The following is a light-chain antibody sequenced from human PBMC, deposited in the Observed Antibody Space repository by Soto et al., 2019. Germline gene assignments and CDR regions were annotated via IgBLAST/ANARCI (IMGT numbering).Light chain of an antibody. CDR1: QSVSSSY. Sequence: EIVLTQSPGTLSLSPGERATLSCRASQSVSSSYLAWYQQKPGQAPRLLIYGASSRATCIPDRFSGSGSGTDFTLTISRLEPEDLAVYYCQQYGSSPLYTFGQGTKLEIK. J-gene: IGKJ2*01. CDR3: QQYGSSPLYT. CDR2: GAS. V-gene: IGKV3-20*01.